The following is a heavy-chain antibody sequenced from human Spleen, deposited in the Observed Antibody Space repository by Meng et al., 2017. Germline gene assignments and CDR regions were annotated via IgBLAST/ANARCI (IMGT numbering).Heavy chain of an antibody. V-gene: IGHV3-52*01. CDR1: GFTFSSSW. CDR2: IKCDGSEK. CDR3: VRGKLRYFDWLLFGALRY. Sequence: GGSLRLSCAASGFTFSSSWMHWVCQAPEKGLEWVADIKCDGSEKYYVDSVKGRLTISRDNAKNSLYLQVNSLRAEDMTVYYCVRGKLRYFDWLLFGALRYWGQGTLVTVSS. J-gene: IGHJ4*02. D-gene: IGHD3-9*01.